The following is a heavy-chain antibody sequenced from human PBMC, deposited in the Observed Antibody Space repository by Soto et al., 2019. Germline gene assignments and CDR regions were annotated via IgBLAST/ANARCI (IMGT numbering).Heavy chain of an antibody. D-gene: IGHD2-2*01. Sequence: GGSLRLSCAASGFTFSSYGMHWVRQAPGKGLEWVAVIWYDGSNKYYADSVKGRFTISRDNSKNTLYLQMNSLRAEDTAVYYCARDPSVGSSTNAYYFDYWGQGTLVTVS. V-gene: IGHV3-33*01. CDR1: GFTFSSYG. CDR2: IWYDGSNK. J-gene: IGHJ4*02. CDR3: ARDPSVGSSTNAYYFDY.